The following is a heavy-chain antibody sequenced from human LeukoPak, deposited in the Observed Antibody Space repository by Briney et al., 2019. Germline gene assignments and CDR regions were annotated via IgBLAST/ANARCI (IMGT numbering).Heavy chain of an antibody. Sequence: PSETLSLTCTVSGGSINSYCWSWIRQPAGKGLEWIGRIYSSGSTNYNPSLKSRVTMSVDTSKNQFSLELRSVTAADTAVYFCARKGISAVAGAFDIWGQGTMVTVSS. CDR3: ARKGISAVAGAFDI. D-gene: IGHD2-15*01. CDR2: IYSSGST. CDR1: GGSINSYC. V-gene: IGHV4-4*07. J-gene: IGHJ3*02.